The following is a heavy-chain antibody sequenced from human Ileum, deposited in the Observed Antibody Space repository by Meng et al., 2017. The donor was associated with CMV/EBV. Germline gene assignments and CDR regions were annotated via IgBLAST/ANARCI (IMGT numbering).Heavy chain of an antibody. CDR1: GFTFSSDW. CDR3: ARDYGDYEKFYYYGMDV. D-gene: IGHD4-17*01. V-gene: IGHV3-74*01. CDR2: INSDGTYT. Sequence: GGSLRLSCAASGFTFSSDWMHWVRQAPGKGRVWVSRINSDGTYTSYADSVKGRFTISRDNAKNSLYLQMNSLGAEDTAVYYCARDYGDYEKFYYYGMDVWGQGTTVTVSS. J-gene: IGHJ6*02.